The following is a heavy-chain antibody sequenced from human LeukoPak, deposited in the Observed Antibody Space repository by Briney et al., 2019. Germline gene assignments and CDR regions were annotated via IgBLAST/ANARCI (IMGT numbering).Heavy chain of an antibody. D-gene: IGHD3-3*01. V-gene: IGHV4-39*07. CDR1: GGSISSSSYY. Sequence: SETLSLTCTVSGGSISSSSYYWGWIRQPPGKGLEWIGSIYYSGSTYYSPSLKSRVTISLDTSKNQFSLKLSSVTAADTAVYYCARLPYYDFWSGYSDLWGQGTLVTVSS. CDR2: IYYSGST. J-gene: IGHJ5*02. CDR3: ARLPYYDFWSGYSDL.